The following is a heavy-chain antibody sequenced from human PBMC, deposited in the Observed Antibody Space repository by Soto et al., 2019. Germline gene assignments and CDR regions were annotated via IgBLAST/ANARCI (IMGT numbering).Heavy chain of an antibody. CDR1: GGSISGRTNY. V-gene: IGHV4-39*01. Sequence: SETLSLTCTVSGGSISGRTNYWAWIRQPPGKELEWIGSAHYSGSASYSPFLKSRVTISVDTSENEFFLKLNSVTAADTAVYYCAITVPGRVDSWGQGTLVTVSS. CDR2: AHYSGSA. CDR3: AITVPGRVDS. J-gene: IGHJ4*02. D-gene: IGHD6-19*01.